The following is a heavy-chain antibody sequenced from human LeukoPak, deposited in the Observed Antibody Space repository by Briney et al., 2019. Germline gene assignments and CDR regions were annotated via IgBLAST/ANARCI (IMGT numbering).Heavy chain of an antibody. Sequence: GGSLKLSCAASGFTFSSSWMTSARQTPGKGLEWVANIKEDGSEKYYVDSVKGRFTISRDNAKNSLYLQMNSLRAEDTALYYCATDVGADWGQGTLVTVSS. CDR3: ATDVGAD. J-gene: IGHJ4*02. CDR1: GFTFSSSW. CDR2: IKEDGSEK. V-gene: IGHV3-7*01.